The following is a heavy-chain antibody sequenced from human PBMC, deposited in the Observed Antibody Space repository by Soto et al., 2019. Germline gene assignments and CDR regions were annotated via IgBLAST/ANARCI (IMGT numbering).Heavy chain of an antibody. CDR3: ARVTGGFLPHFDY. Sequence: SSETLSLTCTVSGGSISSYYWSWIRQPPGKGLEWIGYIYYSGSTNYNPSLKSRVTISVDTSKNQFSLKLSSVTAADTAVYYCARVTGGFLPHFDYWGQGTLVTVSS. J-gene: IGHJ4*02. D-gene: IGHD2-15*01. CDR1: GGSISSYY. CDR2: IYYSGST. V-gene: IGHV4-59*01.